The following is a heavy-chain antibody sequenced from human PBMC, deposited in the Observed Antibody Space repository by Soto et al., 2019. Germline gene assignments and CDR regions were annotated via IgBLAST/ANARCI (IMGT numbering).Heavy chain of an antibody. CDR3: ARGGGDIVAPIRGYYYGMDV. V-gene: IGHV3-30-3*01. Sequence: QVQLVESGGGVVQPGRSLRLSCAASGFTFSSYAMHWVRQAPGKGLEWVAVISYDGSNKYYADSVKGRFTISRDNSKNQLYLQMKSLRAEDTAVEYCARGGGDIVAPIRGYYYGMDVWGQGTTVTVSS. CDR2: ISYDGSNK. D-gene: IGHD5-12*01. CDR1: GFTFSSYA. J-gene: IGHJ6*02.